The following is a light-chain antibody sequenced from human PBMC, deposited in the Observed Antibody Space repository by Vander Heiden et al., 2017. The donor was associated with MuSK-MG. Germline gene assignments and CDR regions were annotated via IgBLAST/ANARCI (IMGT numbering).Light chain of an antibody. J-gene: IGLJ2*01. CDR2: EVS. CDR1: SSDVGGYNY. V-gene: IGLV2-11*01. Sequence: QSALTQPRSVSGSPGQSVTISCTGTSSDVGGYNYVSWYQQHPGKAPKLMIYEVSKRPSGVPDRFSGSKSGNTASLTISGLQAEDEADYYCGSYAGSYTFEVVFGGGTKLTGL. CDR3: GSYAGSYTFEVV.